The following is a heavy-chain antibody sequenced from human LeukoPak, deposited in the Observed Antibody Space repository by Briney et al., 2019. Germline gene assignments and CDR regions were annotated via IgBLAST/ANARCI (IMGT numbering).Heavy chain of an antibody. J-gene: IGHJ3*02. Sequence: KDGESLKISCKGSGYSFSNYWITWVRQMPGKGLEWMGRIDPRDSYINYSPSFQGHVTISADKSISTAYLQWSSLKASDTAMYYCATGGESLWKLPAGDAFDIWGQGTMVTVSS. CDR2: IDPRDSYI. CDR3: ATGGESLWKLPAGDAFDI. D-gene: IGHD3-16*01. CDR1: GYSFSNYW. V-gene: IGHV5-10-1*01.